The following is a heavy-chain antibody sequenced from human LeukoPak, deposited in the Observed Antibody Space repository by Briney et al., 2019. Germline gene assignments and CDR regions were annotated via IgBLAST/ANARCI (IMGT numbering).Heavy chain of an antibody. J-gene: IGHJ3*02. CDR1: GGTFNSYA. Sequence: SVKVSCKASGGTFNSYAINWVRQAPGQGLEWMGRIFPIFGTANYAQKFQGRVTVTTDESTNTAYMELSSLRPEDTAMYYCARDRGERDSSWSLPAHGFDIWGQGTMVTVSS. CDR3: ARDRGERDSSWSLPAHGFDI. D-gene: IGHD6-13*01. V-gene: IGHV1-69*05. CDR2: IFPIFGTA.